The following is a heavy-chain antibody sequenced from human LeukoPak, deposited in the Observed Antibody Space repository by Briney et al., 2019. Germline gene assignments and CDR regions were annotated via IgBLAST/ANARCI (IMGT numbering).Heavy chain of an antibody. D-gene: IGHD5-18*01. CDR2: MNPNSGNT. Sequence: ASVKVSCKTSGYTFTSYGINWVRQATGQGLEWMGWMNPNSGNTGYAQKFQGRVTMTRNTSINTAYMELSSLRSEDTAVYYCARGDRVQLWNDYWGQGTLVTVSS. V-gene: IGHV1-8*01. J-gene: IGHJ4*02. CDR1: GYTFTSYG. CDR3: ARGDRVQLWNDY.